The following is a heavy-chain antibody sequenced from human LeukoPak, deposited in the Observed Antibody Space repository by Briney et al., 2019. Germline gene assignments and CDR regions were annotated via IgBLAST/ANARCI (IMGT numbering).Heavy chain of an antibody. CDR1: GGSFSCYY. D-gene: IGHD4/OR15-4a*01. Sequence: ASETVSLTCAVYGGSFSCYYCSWIRQPPGEGLEWIGEINHSGSTNYNPSLKSRVTISVDTSKNQFSLKLSSVTAADTAVYYCARGLRRPGDRCFAVWGQGTLATVSS. J-gene: IGHJ4*02. CDR2: INHSGST. CDR3: ARGLRRPGDRCFAV. V-gene: IGHV4-34*01.